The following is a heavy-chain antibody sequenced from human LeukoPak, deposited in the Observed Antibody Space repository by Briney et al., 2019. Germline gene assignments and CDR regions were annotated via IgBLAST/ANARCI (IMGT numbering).Heavy chain of an antibody. CDR3: ARVGYDDLDY. CDR2: ISSSTGTM. V-gene: IGHV3-48*04. Sequence: PGGSLRLSCAASGFTFSSYNMNWVRQAPGKGLEWISYISSSTGTMYYADSVEGRFTISRDDAKNSLYLQMNSLRAEDTAVYYCARVGYDDLDYWGQGTLVTVSS. CDR1: GFTFSSYN. J-gene: IGHJ4*02. D-gene: IGHD5-12*01.